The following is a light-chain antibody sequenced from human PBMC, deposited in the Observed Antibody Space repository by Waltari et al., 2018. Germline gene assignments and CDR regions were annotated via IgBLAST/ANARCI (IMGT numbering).Light chain of an antibody. CDR3: QQRFNWPPLT. J-gene: IGKJ4*01. CDR1: QSVSNY. V-gene: IGKV3-11*01. Sequence: EIVLTQSPDILSLSPGETATLSCRASQSVSNYLAWYQQKLGQAPRLLIYVASTRAPDIPARFSGSGSGTDFTLTISGLEPEDFAVYFCQQRFNWPPLTFGGGTKVEIK. CDR2: VAS.